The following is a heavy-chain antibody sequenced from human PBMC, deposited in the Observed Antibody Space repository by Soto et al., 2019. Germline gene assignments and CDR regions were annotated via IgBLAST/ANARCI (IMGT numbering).Heavy chain of an antibody. V-gene: IGHV5-51*03. J-gene: IGHJ6*02. CDR2: IYPGDSDT. CDR3: AMRCRVIGGYYYGMDV. Sequence: EVQLVQSGAEVKKPGESLKISCKGSGYSFTSYRLGWVRQMPGKGLEWMGIIYPGDSDTRYSPSVQGQVTISAGKSISSDYLQWSILKASDTAMYYCAMRCRVIGGYYYGMDVLGQGTTVTVSS. CDR1: GYSFTSYR. D-gene: IGHD3-16*01.